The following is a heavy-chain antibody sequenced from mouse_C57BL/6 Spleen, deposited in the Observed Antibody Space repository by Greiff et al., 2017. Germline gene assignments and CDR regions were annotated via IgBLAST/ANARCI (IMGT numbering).Heavy chain of an antibody. V-gene: IGHV5-12*01. CDR3: ARLDDYDEGTYLDY. CDR2: ISNGGGST. CDR1: GFTFSDSY. D-gene: IGHD2-4*01. Sequence: EVMLVESGGGLVQPGGSLKLSCAASGFTFSDSYMYWVRQTPEKRLEWVAYISNGGGSTYYPDTVQGRFTISRDNAKNTLYLQMSRLKSEDTAMYYCARLDDYDEGTYLDYWGQGTTLTVSS. J-gene: IGHJ2*01.